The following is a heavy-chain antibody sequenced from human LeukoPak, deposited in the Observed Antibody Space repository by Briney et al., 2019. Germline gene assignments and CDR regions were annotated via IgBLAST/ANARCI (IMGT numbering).Heavy chain of an antibody. D-gene: IGHD6-13*01. V-gene: IGHV4-59*01. Sequence: SETLSLTCTVSGGSISDYYWSWIRQPPGKGLEFIGYIYYSGSTNYSSSLKSRVTISVDTSKNQFSLKLSSVTAADTAVYYCTGRLPLTYSSSWYRDYWGQGTLVTVSS. J-gene: IGHJ4*02. CDR2: IYYSGST. CDR3: TGRLPLTYSSSWYRDY. CDR1: GGSISDYY.